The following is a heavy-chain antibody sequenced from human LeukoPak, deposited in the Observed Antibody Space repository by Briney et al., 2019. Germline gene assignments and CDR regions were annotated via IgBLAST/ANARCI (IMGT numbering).Heavy chain of an antibody. J-gene: IGHJ6*04. Sequence: GGSLRLSCAASGFTFSSYSMNWVRQAPGKGLEWVSYIGSSSSTIYYGDSVKGRFTISRDNAKNSLYLQMNSLRAEDTAVYYCAELGITMIGGVWGKGTTVTVSS. V-gene: IGHV3-48*04. CDR3: AELGITMIGGV. D-gene: IGHD3-10*01. CDR2: IGSSSSTI. CDR1: GFTFSSYS.